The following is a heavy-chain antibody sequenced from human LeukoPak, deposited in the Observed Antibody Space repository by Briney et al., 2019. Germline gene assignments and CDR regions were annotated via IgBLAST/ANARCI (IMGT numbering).Heavy chain of an antibody. D-gene: IGHD7-27*01. CDR3: ARLTGLNWGSPAVVITYFDY. V-gene: IGHV5-10-1*01. Sequence: GESLRISWKGSGYSFTSYWISWVRQIPGKGLEWMGRIDPSDSYTNYSPSFQGHVTISAHKSISTAYLQWSSLKASDTAMYYCARLTGLNWGSPAVVITYFDYWGQGTLVTVSS. CDR1: GYSFTSYW. CDR2: IDPSDSYT. J-gene: IGHJ4*02.